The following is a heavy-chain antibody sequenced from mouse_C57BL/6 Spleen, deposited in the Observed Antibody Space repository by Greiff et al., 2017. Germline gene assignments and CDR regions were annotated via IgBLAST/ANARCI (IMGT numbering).Heavy chain of an antibody. Sequence: VQPQQSGPELVKPGASVKISCKASGYSFTGYYMNWVKQSPEKSLEWIGEINPSTGGTTYNQKFKAKATLTVDKSSSTAYMQLKSLTSEDSAVYYCARYDYGYYFDYWGQGTTLTVSS. D-gene: IGHD1-2*01. CDR2: INPSTGGT. V-gene: IGHV1-42*01. CDR3: ARYDYGYYFDY. CDR1: GYSFTGYY. J-gene: IGHJ2*01.